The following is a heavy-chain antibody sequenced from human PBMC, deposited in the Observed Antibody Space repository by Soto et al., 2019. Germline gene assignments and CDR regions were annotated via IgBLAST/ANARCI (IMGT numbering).Heavy chain of an antibody. V-gene: IGHV4-39*01. Sequence: QLQLQESGPGLVKPSETLSLTCIVSGGSITRNNHYWGWIRQSPGKGLEWIGSILYSGSTNYNPALKPRVTLSVETSKNQFSLKTSSVPAADTALYYCARLGSSGWYQGSYFDYWGQGTLVTVSS. D-gene: IGHD6-19*01. CDR1: GGSITRNNHY. CDR3: ARLGSSGWYQGSYFDY. CDR2: ILYSGST. J-gene: IGHJ4*02.